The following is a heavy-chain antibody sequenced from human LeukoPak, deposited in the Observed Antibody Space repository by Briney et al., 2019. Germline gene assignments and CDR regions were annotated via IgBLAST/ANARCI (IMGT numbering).Heavy chain of an antibody. Sequence: SETLSLTCTVSGGSISSSSYYWSWIRQPPGKGLEWIGYIYYSGSTNYNPSLKSRVTISVDTSKNQFSLKLSSVTAADTAVYYCASGGYGLFDYWGQGTLVTVSS. D-gene: IGHD5-18*01. CDR3: ASGGYGLFDY. V-gene: IGHV4-61*01. CDR2: IYYSGST. J-gene: IGHJ4*02. CDR1: GGSISSSSYY.